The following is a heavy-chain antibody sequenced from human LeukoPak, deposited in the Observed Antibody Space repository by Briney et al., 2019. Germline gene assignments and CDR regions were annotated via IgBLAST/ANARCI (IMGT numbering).Heavy chain of an antibody. Sequence: GGSLRLSCAASGFTFSHYSMNWVRQAPGKGLEWISYIGISSGNAKYADSVKGRFTISGDKAKNSVYLQMNSLRVEDTAVYYCARDTKYAFDNWGQGTLVTVSS. J-gene: IGHJ4*02. V-gene: IGHV3-48*01. D-gene: IGHD2-2*01. CDR1: GFTFSHYS. CDR3: ARDTKYAFDN. CDR2: IGISSGNA.